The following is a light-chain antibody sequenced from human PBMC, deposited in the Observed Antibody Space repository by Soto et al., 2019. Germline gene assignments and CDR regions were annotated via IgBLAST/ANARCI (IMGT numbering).Light chain of an antibody. V-gene: IGKV3-15*01. CDR2: GAS. J-gene: IGKJ1*01. CDR3: QQYNNWPPWT. Sequence: EIVMTQSPATLSVSPRERATLSCRASQSVSSNLAWYQHRPGQAPRLLIYGASTRATGIPASFSGSGSGTEFTLTISSLQSEDFAVYYCQQYNNWPPWTFGQGTKVEIK. CDR1: QSVSSN.